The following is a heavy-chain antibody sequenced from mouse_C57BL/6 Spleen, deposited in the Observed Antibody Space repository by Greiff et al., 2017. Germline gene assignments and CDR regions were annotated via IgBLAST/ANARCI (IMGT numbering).Heavy chain of an antibody. CDR1: GYTFTDYE. J-gene: IGHJ2*01. CDR2: IDPETGGT. Sequence: VQLQQSGAELVRPGASVTLSCKASGYTFTDYEMHWVKQTPVHGLEWIGAIDPETGGTAYNQKFKGKAILTADKSSSTAYMELRSLTSEDSAVYYCTREDYYGSSCEGNFDYWGQGTTLTVSS. D-gene: IGHD1-1*01. CDR3: TREDYYGSSCEGNFDY. V-gene: IGHV1-15*01.